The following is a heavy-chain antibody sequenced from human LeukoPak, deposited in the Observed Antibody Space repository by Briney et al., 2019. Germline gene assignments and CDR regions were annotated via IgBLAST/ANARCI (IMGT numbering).Heavy chain of an antibody. CDR2: ISSSSSYI. J-gene: IGHJ6*02. CDR1: GFTFSSYD. Sequence: GGSLRLSCAASGFTFSSYDMNWVRQAPGKGLEWVSSISSSSSYIYHADSVKGRFTISRDNAKNSLYLQMNNLRAEDTAVYYCARYCGGDCYGMDVWGQGTTVTVSS. D-gene: IGHD2-21*01. V-gene: IGHV3-21*01. CDR3: ARYCGGDCYGMDV.